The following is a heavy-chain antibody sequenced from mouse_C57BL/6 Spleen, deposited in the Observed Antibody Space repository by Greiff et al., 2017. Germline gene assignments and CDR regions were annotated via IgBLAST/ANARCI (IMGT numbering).Heavy chain of an antibody. Sequence: EVQLQQSGPDLVKPGASVKIPCKASGYTFTDYNMDWVKQSHGKSLEWIGDINPNNGGTIYNQKFKGKATLTVDKSSSTAYMELRSLTSEDTAVYYCARPYYYGSSPSAWFAYWGQGTLVTVSA. V-gene: IGHV1-18*01. D-gene: IGHD1-1*01. J-gene: IGHJ3*01. CDR1: GYTFTDYN. CDR3: ARPYYYGSSPSAWFAY. CDR2: INPNNGGT.